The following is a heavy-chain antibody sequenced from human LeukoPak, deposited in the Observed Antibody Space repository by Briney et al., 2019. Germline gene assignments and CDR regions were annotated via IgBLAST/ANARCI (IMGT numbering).Heavy chain of an antibody. CDR1: GGSFSGYY. CDR2: INHSGST. J-gene: IGHJ4*02. Sequence: SETLSLTCAVYGGSFSGYYWSWIRQPPGKGLEWIGEINHSGSTNYNPSLKSRVTISVNTSKKQFSLRLSSVTAADTAVYYCARALRRRRGFVVGLRVGIDYWGQGTLVTVSS. D-gene: IGHD2-2*01. CDR3: ARALRRRRGFVVGLRVGIDY. V-gene: IGHV4-34*01.